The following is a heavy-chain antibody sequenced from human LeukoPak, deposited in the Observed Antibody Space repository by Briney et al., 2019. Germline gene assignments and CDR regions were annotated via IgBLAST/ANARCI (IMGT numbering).Heavy chain of an antibody. V-gene: IGHV3-7*01. CDR1: GFTFSSYW. CDR3: ARVDNYYDSSGYYSLDY. CDR2: IKQDGSEK. Sequence: GGSLRLSCAASGFTFSSYWMSWVRQAPGKGLEWVANIKQDGSEKYYVDSVKGRFTISRDNAKNSLYLQMNSLRAEDTAMYYCARVDNYYDSSGYYSLDYWGQGTLVTVSS. D-gene: IGHD3-22*01. J-gene: IGHJ4*02.